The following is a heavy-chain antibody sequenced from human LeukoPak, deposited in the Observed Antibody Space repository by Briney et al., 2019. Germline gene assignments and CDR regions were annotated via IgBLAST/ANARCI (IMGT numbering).Heavy chain of an antibody. CDR3: AKDPELGPYAYYFDY. D-gene: IGHD7-27*01. CDR1: GFTFSSYG. Sequence: GGSLRLPCAASGFTFSSYGMHWVRQTPGKGLEWVAVIPYDGSNKYYADSVKGRFTISRDNSKNTLYLQMNSLRAEDTAVYYCAKDPELGPYAYYFDYWGQGTLVTVSS. V-gene: IGHV3-30*18. CDR2: IPYDGSNK. J-gene: IGHJ4*02.